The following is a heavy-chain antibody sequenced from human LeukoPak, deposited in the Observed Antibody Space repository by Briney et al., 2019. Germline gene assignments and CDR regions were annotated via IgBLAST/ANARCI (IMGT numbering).Heavy chain of an antibody. J-gene: IGHJ4*02. Sequence: GRSLRLSCAASGSTFSSYGIHWVRQAPGKGLEWVAVISYDGRNKYYVDSVKGRFTISRDNSKNTLYLQMNSLKTEDTAVYYCAKDNGGGYSGLDFWGQGALVTVSS. V-gene: IGHV3-30*18. CDR3: AKDNGGGYSGLDF. D-gene: IGHD1-26*01. CDR1: GSTFSSYG. CDR2: ISYDGRNK.